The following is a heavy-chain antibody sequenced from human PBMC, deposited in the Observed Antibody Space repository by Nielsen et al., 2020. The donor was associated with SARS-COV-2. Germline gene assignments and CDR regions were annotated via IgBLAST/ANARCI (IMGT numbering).Heavy chain of an antibody. J-gene: IGHJ2*01. CDR3: ARQSGGVNWYFDL. Sequence: SETLSLTCSVSGGSVSSGSYYWTWIRQPPGKGLEWIGYISHSGSTNYNPSLKSRVSMSVDTAKNQFSLRLSSLTAVDTAMYYCARQSGGVNWYFDLWGRGTLVTVSS. CDR1: GGSVSSGSYY. CDR2: ISHSGST. D-gene: IGHD2-8*02. V-gene: IGHV4-61*01.